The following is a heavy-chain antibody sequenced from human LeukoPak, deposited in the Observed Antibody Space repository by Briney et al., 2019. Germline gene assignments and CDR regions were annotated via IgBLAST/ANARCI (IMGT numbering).Heavy chain of an antibody. D-gene: IGHD6-19*01. Sequence: PGGPLRLSCAASGFPFSSYGMHWVRQAPGKGLEWVAFIRYDGSNKYYADSVKGRFTISRDNSKNTLYLQMNSLGAEDTAVYYCAKDRGGSGWYKGGFDYWGQGTLVTVSS. CDR3: AKDRGGSGWYKGGFDY. V-gene: IGHV3-30*02. CDR2: IRYDGSNK. CDR1: GFPFSSYG. J-gene: IGHJ4*02.